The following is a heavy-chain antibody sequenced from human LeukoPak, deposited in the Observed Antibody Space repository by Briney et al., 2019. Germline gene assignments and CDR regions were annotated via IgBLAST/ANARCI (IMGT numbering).Heavy chain of an antibody. CDR2: MHRSGRT. J-gene: IGHJ4*02. V-gene: IGHV4-4*07. CDR1: GGPISRYY. Sequence: SETLSLTRTVSGGPISRYYRSWIRQPAAKGLEWIGRMHRSGRTNHHHSLKRRATISVDTSKSQFSLKLISVTAADTAVYYCARDIYGYFDYWGQGTLVTVSS. D-gene: IGHD3-10*01. CDR3: ARDIYGYFDY.